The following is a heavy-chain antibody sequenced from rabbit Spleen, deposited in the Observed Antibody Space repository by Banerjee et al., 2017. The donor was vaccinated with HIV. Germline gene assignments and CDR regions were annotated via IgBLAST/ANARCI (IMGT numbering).Heavy chain of an antibody. CDR2: INAVTGKA. J-gene: IGHJ6*01. V-gene: IGHV1S45*01. CDR1: GFSFSNKAV. D-gene: IGHD8-1*01. CDR3: ARDTGSSFSSYGMDL. Sequence: QEQLVESGGGLVKPEGSLKLSCTASGFSFSNKAVMCWVRQAPGKGLEWIACINAVTGKAVDASWAKGRFTFSKTSSTTVTLQVTSLTAADTATYFCARDTGSSFSSYGMDLWGPGTLVTVS.